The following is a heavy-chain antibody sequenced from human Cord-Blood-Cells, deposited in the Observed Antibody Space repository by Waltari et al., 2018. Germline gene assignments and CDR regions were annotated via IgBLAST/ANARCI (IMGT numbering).Heavy chain of an antibody. Sequence: QVQLQQWGAGLLKPSETLSLTCAVYGGSFSGYYWSWIRQPPGKGLEWIGEINNSGSTNYNPSLKSRVTISVDTTKNQFSLKLSSVTAADTAVYYCARGSHELQLDYWGQGTLVTVSS. CDR1: GGSFSGYY. J-gene: IGHJ4*02. V-gene: IGHV4-34*01. D-gene: IGHD1-26*01. CDR2: INNSGST. CDR3: ARGSHELQLDY.